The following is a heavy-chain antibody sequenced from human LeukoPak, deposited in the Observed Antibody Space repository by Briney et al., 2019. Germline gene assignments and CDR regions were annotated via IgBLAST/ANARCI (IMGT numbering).Heavy chain of an antibody. CDR1: GFTFSNAW. D-gene: IGHD5-18*01. CDR2: IKSKTDGGTT. V-gene: IGHV3-15*01. CDR3: TSVDTAMVTRPATVDV. J-gene: IGHJ6*04. Sequence: PGGSLRLSCAASGFTFSNAWMSWVRQAPGKGLEWVGRIKSKTDGGTTDYAAPVKGRFTISRDDSKNTLYLQMNSLKTEDTAVYYCTSVDTAMVTRPATVDVWGKGTTVTVSS.